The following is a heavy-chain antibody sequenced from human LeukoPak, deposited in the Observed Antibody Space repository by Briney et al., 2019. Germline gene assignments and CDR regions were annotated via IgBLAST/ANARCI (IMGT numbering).Heavy chain of an antibody. CDR2: ISAYNGNT. J-gene: IGHJ4*02. D-gene: IGHD3-9*01. CDR3: ARDGHLITYYDILTGNFYYFDY. Sequence: GASVKVSCKASGYTFTSYGISWVRQAPGQGLEWMGWISAYNGNTNYAQKLQGRVTMTTDTSTSTAYMELRSLRSDDTAVYYCARDGHLITYYDILTGNFYYFDYWGQGTLVTVSS. CDR1: GYTFTSYG. V-gene: IGHV1-18*01.